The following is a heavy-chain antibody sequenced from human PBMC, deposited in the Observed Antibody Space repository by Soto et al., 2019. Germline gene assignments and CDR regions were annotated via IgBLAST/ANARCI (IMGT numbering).Heavy chain of an antibody. CDR2: MNPKTGNI. CDR1: GYTFVDYA. D-gene: IGHD3-22*01. V-gene: IGHV1-3*01. J-gene: IGHJ5*02. CDR3: TREAVVSENWFDP. Sequence: ASVKVSCKASGYTFVDYALHWVRQAPGQGLEWVGWMNPKTGNIKSSHKFEDRVSITRDTATSTAYMELSGLRSEDTAVYFCTREAVVSENWFDPWGQGTLVTVSS.